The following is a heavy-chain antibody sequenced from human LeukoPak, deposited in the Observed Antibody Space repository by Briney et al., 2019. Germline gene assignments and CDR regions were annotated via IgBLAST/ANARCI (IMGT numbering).Heavy chain of an antibody. CDR1: GFTFSNYN. CDR3: ARGRTSSWYFDY. V-gene: IGHV3-48*02. Sequence: GGSLRLSCAASGFTFSNYNMNWVRQAPGKGLEWISFITSSSSTIYYADSVKSRFTISRDNAKNSLYLQMNSLRDEDTAVYYCARGRTSSWYFDYWGQGTLVTVSS. D-gene: IGHD6-13*01. J-gene: IGHJ4*02. CDR2: ITSSSSTI.